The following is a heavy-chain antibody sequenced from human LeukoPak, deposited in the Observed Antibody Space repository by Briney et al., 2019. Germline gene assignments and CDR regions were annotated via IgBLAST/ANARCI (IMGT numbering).Heavy chain of an antibody. V-gene: IGHV1-2*02. CDR3: ARSSDYSNYIIDY. J-gene: IGHJ4*02. D-gene: IGHD4-11*01. CDR2: INPNSGGT. Sequence: ASVKVSFKASGYTFTVYYMHWVRQAPGQGLEWMGWINPNSGGTNYAQKFQGRVTMTRDTSMSTAYMELTRLTSDDTAVYFCARSSDYSNYIIDYWGQGTLVTVSS. CDR1: GYTFTVYY.